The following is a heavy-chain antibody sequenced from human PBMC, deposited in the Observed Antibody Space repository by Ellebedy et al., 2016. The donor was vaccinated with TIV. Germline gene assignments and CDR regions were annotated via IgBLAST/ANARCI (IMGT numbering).Heavy chain of an antibody. J-gene: IGHJ6*02. Sequence: GESLKISXAASGFTFSSYGMNWVRQAPGKGLEWVSYISSSSSTIYYADSVKGRFTISRDNAKNSLYLQMNSLRDEDTAVYYCARDSGSSYYYYGMDVWGQGTTVTVSS. CDR3: ARDSGSSYYYYGMDV. CDR1: GFTFSSYG. D-gene: IGHD3-10*01. CDR2: ISSSSSTI. V-gene: IGHV3-48*02.